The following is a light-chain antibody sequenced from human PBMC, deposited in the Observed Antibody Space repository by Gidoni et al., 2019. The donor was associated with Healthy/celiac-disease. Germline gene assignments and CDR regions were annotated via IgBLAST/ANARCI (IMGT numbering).Light chain of an antibody. CDR3: SSYTSSIPFV. V-gene: IGLV2-14*01. CDR2: EVS. J-gene: IGLJ1*01. CDR1: SSDVGGYNY. Sequence: QSALTQPASVSGSPGQSITISCTGTSSDVGGYNYVSWYQQHPGKAPNLMIYEVSTRPSGVSNRFSGSKSGNTASLTISGLQAEAEADYYCSSYTSSIPFVFGTGTKVTVL.